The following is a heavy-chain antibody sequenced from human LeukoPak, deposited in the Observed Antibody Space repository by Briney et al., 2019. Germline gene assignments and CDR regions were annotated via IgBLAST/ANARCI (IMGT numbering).Heavy chain of an antibody. J-gene: IGHJ4*02. CDR2: ISGSGGST. Sequence: QPGGSLRLSCAASGFTFSSYAMSWVRQAPGKGLEWVSAISGSGGSTYYADSVKGRFTISRDNSKNTVYLQMNSLRTEDTAVFYCARVEGRLWFGTDYWGQGTLVTVSS. V-gene: IGHV3-23*01. D-gene: IGHD3-10*01. CDR3: ARVEGRLWFGTDY. CDR1: GFTFSSYA.